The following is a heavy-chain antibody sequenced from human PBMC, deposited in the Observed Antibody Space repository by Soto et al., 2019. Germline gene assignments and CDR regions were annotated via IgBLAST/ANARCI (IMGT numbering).Heavy chain of an antibody. Sequence: QVQLQESGPGLVKPSETLSLTCTVSGGSIFSHLWSWIRQPPGKGLEWIGYVSHSGSTTHNPSLKSRVTMSLDTSRNQGSLQLRSVTAADTAVYYCAREGPLSGDAFDIWGRGTKVTVSS. CDR3: AREGPLSGDAFDI. V-gene: IGHV4-59*11. CDR1: GGSIFSHL. CDR2: VSHSGST. J-gene: IGHJ3*02. D-gene: IGHD3-16*01.